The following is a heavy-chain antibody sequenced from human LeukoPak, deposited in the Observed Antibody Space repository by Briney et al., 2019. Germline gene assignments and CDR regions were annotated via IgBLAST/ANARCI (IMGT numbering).Heavy chain of an antibody. J-gene: IGHJ4*02. CDR3: AKDVLYDYVWGSYPHFDY. CDR1: GFTFSSYA. D-gene: IGHD3-16*01. Sequence: LPGGSLRLSCAASGFTFSSYAMSWVRQAPGKGLEWVSAISGSGGSTYYADSVKGRFTISRDNSKNTLYLQMYSLRAEDTAVYYCAKDVLYDYVWGSYPHFDYWGQGTLVTVSS. V-gene: IGHV3-23*01. CDR2: ISGSGGST.